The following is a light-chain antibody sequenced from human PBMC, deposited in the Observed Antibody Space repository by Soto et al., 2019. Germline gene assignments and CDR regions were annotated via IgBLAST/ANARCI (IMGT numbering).Light chain of an antibody. J-gene: IGKJ4*01. CDR2: TAS. V-gene: IGKV1-39*01. Sequence: DIQMTQSPSSLSAAVGDRVTVTCRASQNINSYLNWYQQKPGKAPKLLIYTASSLQSGVPSRFSGSGSGTDFTLTISSLHPEDFAIYYCQQSYSTPLTFGGGTKVEIK. CDR1: QNINSY. CDR3: QQSYSTPLT.